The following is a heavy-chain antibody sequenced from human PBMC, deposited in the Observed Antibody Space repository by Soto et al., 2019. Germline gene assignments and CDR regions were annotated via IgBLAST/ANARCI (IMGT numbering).Heavy chain of an antibody. CDR2: ISAYNGNT. J-gene: IGHJ6*02. Sequence: GASVKPSCKASGYTFTSYGISWVRQAPGQGLKWMGWISAYNGNTNYAQKLQGRVTMTTDTSTSTAYMELRSLRSDDTAVYYCARDFQRITGTTGYYYYGMDVWGQGTTVTVSS. CDR1: GYTFTSYG. V-gene: IGHV1-18*01. D-gene: IGHD1-7*01. CDR3: ARDFQRITGTTGYYYYGMDV.